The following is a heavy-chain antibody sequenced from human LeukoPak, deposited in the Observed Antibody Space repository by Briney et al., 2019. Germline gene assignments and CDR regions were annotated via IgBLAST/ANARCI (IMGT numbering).Heavy chain of an antibody. D-gene: IGHD3-3*01. CDR2: INPSGGST. Sequence: ASVNVSFKASGYTFTSYYMHWVRQAPGQGLEWMGIINPSGGSTSYAQKFQGRVTMTRDTSTSTVYMELSSLRSEDTAVYYCARDATIFGVVIYIDYWGQGTLVTVSS. V-gene: IGHV1-46*01. J-gene: IGHJ4*02. CDR3: ARDATIFGVVIYIDY. CDR1: GYTFTSYY.